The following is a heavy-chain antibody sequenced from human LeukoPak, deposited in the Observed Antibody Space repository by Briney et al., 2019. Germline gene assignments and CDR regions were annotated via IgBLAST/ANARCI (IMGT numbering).Heavy chain of an antibody. CDR3: ARIPDSSGYYYGSSVYFDY. J-gene: IGHJ4*02. Sequence: ASVKVSFKASGYTFTSYDINWARQATGQGLEWMGWMNPNSGNTGYAQKFQGRVTMTRNTSISTAYMELSSLRSEDTAVYYCARIPDSSGYYYGSSVYFDYWGQGTLVTVSP. V-gene: IGHV1-8*01. CDR2: MNPNSGNT. CDR1: GYTFTSYD. D-gene: IGHD3-22*01.